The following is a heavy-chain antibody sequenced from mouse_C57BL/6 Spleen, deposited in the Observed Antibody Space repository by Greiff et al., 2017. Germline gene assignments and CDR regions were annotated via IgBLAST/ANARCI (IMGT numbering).Heavy chain of an antibody. CDR1: GFSLTSYG. CDR2: IWSDGST. V-gene: IGHV2-6*03. J-gene: IGHJ4*01. Sequence: VKLMESGPGLVAPSQSLSITCTVSGFSLTSYGVHWVRQPPGKGLEWLVVIWSDGSTTYNSALKSRLSISKDNSKSKVFLKMNSLQTDDTAMYYCASYYSNYYAMDYWGQGTSVTVSS. D-gene: IGHD2-5*01. CDR3: ASYYSNYYAMDY.